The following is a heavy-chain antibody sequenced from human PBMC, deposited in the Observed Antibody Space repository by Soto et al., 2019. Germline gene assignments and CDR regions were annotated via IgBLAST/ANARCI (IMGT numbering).Heavy chain of an antibody. CDR3: ARGVPAAIPSFYYYYGMDV. V-gene: IGHV3-23*01. Sequence: GGSLRLSCAASGFTFSSYAMSWVRQAPGKGLEWASAISGSGGSTYYADSVKGRFTISRDNSKNTLYLQMNSLRAEDTAVYYCARGVPAAIPSFYYYYGMDVWGQGTTVTVSS. CDR2: ISGSGGST. D-gene: IGHD2-2*01. CDR1: GFTFSSYA. J-gene: IGHJ6*02.